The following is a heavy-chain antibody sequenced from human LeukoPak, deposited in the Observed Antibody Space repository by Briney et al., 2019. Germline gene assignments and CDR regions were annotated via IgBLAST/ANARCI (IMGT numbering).Heavy chain of an antibody. J-gene: IGHJ4*02. CDR1: GFTFSNYW. Sequence: PGGSLRLSCAASGFTFSNYWMHWVRQAPGPGLVWVSSTDTAGTTTAYADSVKGRFTISSDNAKNTLYLQMNSLRAEDTAVYFCARDRASHFDFWGQGTLVTVYS. CDR3: ARDRASHFDF. CDR2: TDTAGTTT. V-gene: IGHV3-74*01. D-gene: IGHD2-2*01.